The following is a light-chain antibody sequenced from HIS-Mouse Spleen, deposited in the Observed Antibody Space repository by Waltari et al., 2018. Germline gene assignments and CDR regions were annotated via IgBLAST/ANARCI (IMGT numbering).Light chain of an antibody. V-gene: IGLV2-23*01. CDR2: EGS. J-gene: IGLJ3*02. CDR3: CSYAGSSTWV. Sequence: QSALTQPASVSGSPGQSITISCTGTSSDVGSYNLVSWYQQHPGKAPKLMMYEGSKRHSGVSNRFSGSKSGNTASRKISGLQAEDEADYYCCSYAGSSTWVFGGGTKLTVL. CDR1: SSDVGSYNL.